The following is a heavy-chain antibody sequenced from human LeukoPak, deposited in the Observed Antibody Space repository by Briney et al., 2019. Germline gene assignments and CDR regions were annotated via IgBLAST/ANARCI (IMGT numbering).Heavy chain of an antibody. D-gene: IGHD6-19*01. J-gene: IGHJ4*02. CDR1: GFIFSSYS. V-gene: IGHV3-48*01. CDR2: ISYNGNGK. CDR3: AKGGNSGWNFVDY. Sequence: GGSLRLSCAASGFIFSSYSMNWVRQAPGKELKYVSAISYNGNGKHYADSVKGRFTISRDNAKNSLYLQMNSLRAEDTAVYYCAKGGNSGWNFVDYWGQGTLVTVSS.